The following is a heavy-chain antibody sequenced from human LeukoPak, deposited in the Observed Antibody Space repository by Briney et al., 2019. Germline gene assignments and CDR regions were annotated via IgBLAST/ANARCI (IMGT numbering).Heavy chain of an antibody. CDR2: IQEDGSEK. CDR1: GSTFSIQC. D-gene: IGHD1-26*01. CDR3: ARDSGSYRLFDY. Sequence: GGSLRLSCEASGSTFSIQCMSWVRQAGGKGLEWVANIQEDGSEKYYVDSVKGRFTISRDNAKDSLYLQMSSLRAEDTAVYYCARDSGSYRLFDYWGQGTLVTVSS. V-gene: IGHV3-7*01. J-gene: IGHJ4*02.